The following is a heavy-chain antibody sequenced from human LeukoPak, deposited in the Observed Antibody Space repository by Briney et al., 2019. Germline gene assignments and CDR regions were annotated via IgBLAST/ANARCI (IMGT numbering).Heavy chain of an antibody. CDR1: GFTFSTHA. CDR3: AYSFGDEVLLAY. V-gene: IGHV3-30*01. CDR2: ISYDGNNK. D-gene: IGHD4-17*01. J-gene: IGHJ4*02. Sequence: GGSLRLSCAASGFTFSTHAMHWVRQAPGKGLESVALISYDGNNKYYADSVKGRFTISRDNSKNTLYLQMNSLRAEDTAVYYCAYSFGDEVLLAYWGQGTLVTVSS.